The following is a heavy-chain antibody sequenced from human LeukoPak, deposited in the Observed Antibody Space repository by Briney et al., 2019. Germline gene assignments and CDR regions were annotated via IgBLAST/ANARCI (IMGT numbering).Heavy chain of an antibody. J-gene: IGHJ6*03. CDR3: ARGRVAVSTPYYRDV. Sequence: GGSLRLSCAASGFTFSDYYMSWIRQAPGKGLEWVSYISSSGSTINYADSVKGRFTISRDNAKNSLYLQMNSLRAEDTAVYYCARGRVAVSTPYYRDVWGKGTTVTVSS. D-gene: IGHD6-19*01. CDR1: GFTFSDYY. CDR2: ISSSGSTI. V-gene: IGHV3-11*01.